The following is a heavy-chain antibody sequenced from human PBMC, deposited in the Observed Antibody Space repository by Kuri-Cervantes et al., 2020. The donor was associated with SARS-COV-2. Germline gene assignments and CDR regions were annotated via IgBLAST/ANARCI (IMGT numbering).Heavy chain of an antibody. Sequence: SETLSLTCAVSGGSISSSNWWSWVRQPPGKGLEWIGEIYHSGSTNYNPSLKSRVTISVDKSKNQFSLKLSSVTAADTAVYYCARAWAAAGLLYFDYWGQGTLVTVSS. CDR2: IYHSGST. CDR3: ARAWAAAGLLYFDY. J-gene: IGHJ4*02. CDR1: GGSISSSNW. V-gene: IGHV4-4*02. D-gene: IGHD6-13*01.